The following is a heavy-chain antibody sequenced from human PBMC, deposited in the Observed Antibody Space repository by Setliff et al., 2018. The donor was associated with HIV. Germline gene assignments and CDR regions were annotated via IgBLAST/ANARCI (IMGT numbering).Heavy chain of an antibody. D-gene: IGHD3-22*01. CDR1: GFTFSGFA. CDR2: ISGGGGSK. V-gene: IGHV3-23*01. J-gene: IGHJ4*02. Sequence: PGGSLRLSCAASGFTFSGFAMTWVRQAPGKGLEWISTISGGGGSKYYADSVKGRFTVSRDNFKDMLYLQTDSLRAEDTAEYYCAKELAASGLGYFDSWGRGILVTVSS. CDR3: AKELAASGLGYFDS.